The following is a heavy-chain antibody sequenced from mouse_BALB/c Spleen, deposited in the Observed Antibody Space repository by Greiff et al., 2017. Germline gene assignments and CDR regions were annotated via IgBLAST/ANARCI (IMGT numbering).Heavy chain of an antibody. D-gene: IGHD1-1*01. J-gene: IGHJ2*01. CDR2: ISNGGGST. V-gene: IGHV5-12-2*01. CDR3: ARHGYGSSYDY. Sequence: EVMLVESGGGLVQPGGSLKLSCAASGFTFSSYTMSWVRQTPEKRLEWVAYISNGGGSTYYPDTLKGRFTISRDNSKNTLYLQMSSLKSEDTAMYYCARHGYGSSYDYWGQGTTLTDSS. CDR1: GFTFSSYT.